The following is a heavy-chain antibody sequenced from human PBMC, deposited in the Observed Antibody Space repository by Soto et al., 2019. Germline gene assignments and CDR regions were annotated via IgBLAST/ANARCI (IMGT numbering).Heavy chain of an antibody. CDR3: ARDAEDYGDYDAFEI. J-gene: IGHJ3*02. CDR2: ISAYNGNT. D-gene: IGHD4-17*01. CDR1: GYTFTSYG. V-gene: IGHV1-18*01. Sequence: ASLKVSCKASGYTFTSYGISWVRQAPGQGLEWMGWISAYNGNTNYAQKLQGRVTMTTDTSTSTAYMELRSLRSDDTAVYYCARDAEDYGDYDAFEIWGQGTMVTVSS.